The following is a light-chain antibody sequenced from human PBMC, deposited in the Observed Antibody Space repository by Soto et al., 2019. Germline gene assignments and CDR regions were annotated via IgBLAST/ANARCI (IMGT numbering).Light chain of an antibody. CDR3: QQYNKGIT. V-gene: IGKV3-15*01. Sequence: EIVLTQPPGTLSLSPGERATLSCRASQSVSSSYLAWYQQKPGQAPRLLIYGASTRATGIPARFSGSGSGTEFTLAISSLQSEDFAVYYCQQYNKGITFGQGTRLEIK. J-gene: IGKJ5*01. CDR2: GAS. CDR1: QSVSSSY.